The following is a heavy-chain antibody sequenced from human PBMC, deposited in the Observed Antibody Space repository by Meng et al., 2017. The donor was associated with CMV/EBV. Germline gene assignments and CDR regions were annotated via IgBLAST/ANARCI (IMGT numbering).Heavy chain of an antibody. Sequence: GESLKISCAASGFTVSSNYMSWVRQAPGKGLEWVSVIYSGGSTYYADSVKGRFTISRDNSKNTLYLQMNSLRAEDTAVYYCARDDEWELLGEYWGQGTLVTVSS. D-gene: IGHD1-26*01. V-gene: IGHV3-66*02. CDR3: ARDDEWELLGEY. J-gene: IGHJ4*02. CDR2: IYSGGST. CDR1: GFTVSSNY.